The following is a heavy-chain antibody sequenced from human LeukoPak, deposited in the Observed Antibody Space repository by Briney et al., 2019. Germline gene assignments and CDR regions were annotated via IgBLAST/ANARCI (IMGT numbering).Heavy chain of an antibody. Sequence: GGSLRLSCAASGFTFDDYAMHWVRQAPGKGLEWVSGISWNSGSIGYADSVKGRFTISRDNAKNSLYLQMDSLRAEDTALYYCAKDKRSTSYDAFDIWGQGTMATVS. CDR1: GFTFDDYA. J-gene: IGHJ3*02. CDR2: ISWNSGSI. V-gene: IGHV3-9*01. CDR3: AKDKRSTSYDAFDI. D-gene: IGHD2-2*01.